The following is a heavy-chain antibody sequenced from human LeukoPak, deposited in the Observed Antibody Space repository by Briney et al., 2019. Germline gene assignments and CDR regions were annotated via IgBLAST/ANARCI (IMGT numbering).Heavy chain of an antibody. CDR2: IYYGGST. V-gene: IGHV4-39*01. J-gene: IGHJ4*02. CDR3: ASFGGYSYGYHY. D-gene: IGHD5-18*01. CDR1: GGSITSSSYY. Sequence: SETLSLTCTVSGGSITSSSYYWGWIRQPPGKGLEWIGSIYYGGSTYYNQSLKSRVIISVDTSKNQFSLKLSSVTAADTAVYYCASFGGYSYGYHYWGQGTLVTVSS.